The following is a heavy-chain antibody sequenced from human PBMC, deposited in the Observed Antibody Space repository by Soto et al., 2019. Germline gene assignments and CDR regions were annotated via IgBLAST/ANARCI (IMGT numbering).Heavy chain of an antibody. CDR2: IYYSGTT. Sequence: SETLSLTCTVSVGSISTSNYYWGWLRQPPGKGLDWIGNIYYSGTTYYNPSLKSRVTISVDTSKNQFSLKLNSVTAADTAVYYCVTCWLPASRHTHFDVWGPGTLVTVSS. CDR3: VTCWLPASRHTHFDV. V-gene: IGHV4-39*01. CDR1: VGSISTSNYY. D-gene: IGHD2-2*01. J-gene: IGHJ4*02.